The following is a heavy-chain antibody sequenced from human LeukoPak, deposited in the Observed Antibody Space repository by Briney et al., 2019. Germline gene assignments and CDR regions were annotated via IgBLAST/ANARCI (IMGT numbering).Heavy chain of an antibody. Sequence: PSQTLSLTCAISGDRVSSNSAAWNWIRQSPSRGLEWLGRTYYRSKWYNDYAVSVKSRITINPDTSKNQFSLQLNSVTPEDTAVYYCARAIVVAGTWKFDPWGQGTLVTVSS. CDR1: GDRVSSNSAA. CDR3: ARAIVVAGTWKFDP. J-gene: IGHJ5*02. D-gene: IGHD6-19*01. CDR2: TYYRSKWYN. V-gene: IGHV6-1*01.